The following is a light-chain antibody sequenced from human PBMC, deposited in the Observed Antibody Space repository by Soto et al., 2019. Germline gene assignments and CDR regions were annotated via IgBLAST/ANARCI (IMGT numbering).Light chain of an antibody. CDR1: QSVGSY. Sequence: EIVLTQSPATLSLSPGERATLSCRASQSVGSYLAWYQQKSGQAPRLLMYGAVNRATGIPARFSGSGSGTDFTLTISSLEPEDFAVYDCQQGSLWPYTFGQGTELEIK. CDR3: QQGSLWPYT. V-gene: IGKV3-11*01. CDR2: GAV. J-gene: IGKJ2*01.